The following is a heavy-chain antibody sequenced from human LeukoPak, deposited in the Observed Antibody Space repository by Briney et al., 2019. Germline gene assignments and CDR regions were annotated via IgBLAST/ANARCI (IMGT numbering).Heavy chain of an antibody. CDR3: ARVAKERVGGVYYFDY. D-gene: IGHD1-1*01. Sequence: LSGGSLRLSCAASGFTFSDYDTHWVRQATGKGLEWVSAIGTAGDTYYTGSVKGRFTISRENAKNSLYLQMNSLRAGDTAVYYCARVAKERVGGVYYFDYWGQGTLVTVSS. J-gene: IGHJ4*02. V-gene: IGHV3-13*01. CDR1: GFTFSDYD. CDR2: IGTAGDT.